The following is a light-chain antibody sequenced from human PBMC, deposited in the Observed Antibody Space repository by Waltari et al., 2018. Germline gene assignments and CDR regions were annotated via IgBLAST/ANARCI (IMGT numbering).Light chain of an antibody. J-gene: IGKJ2*01. CDR3: QHSSITPYT. CDR1: QSVDHY. Sequence: DIQMTKSPASLSASVGDRVTITCRSSQSVDHYLNWYQQKPHQAPRLLIYAASTLQSGVPSRFSGSGSETHFTLTISPLQSEDFATYYCQHSSITPYTFGQGTKLEI. CDR2: AAS. V-gene: IGKV1-39*01.